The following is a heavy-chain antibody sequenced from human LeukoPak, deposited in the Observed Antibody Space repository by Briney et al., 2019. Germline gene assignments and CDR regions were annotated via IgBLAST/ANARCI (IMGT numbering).Heavy chain of an antibody. CDR2: IYYSGST. CDR1: GGSISSYY. V-gene: IGHV4-59*08. D-gene: IGHD6-6*01. CDR3: ARRGGAARRFNWFDP. J-gene: IGHJ5*02. Sequence: PSETLSLTCTVSGGSISSYYWSWIRQPPGKGLEWIGYIYYSGSTNYNPSLKSRVTISVDTSKSQFSLKLSSVTAADTAVYYCARRGGAARRFNWFDPWGQGTLVTVSS.